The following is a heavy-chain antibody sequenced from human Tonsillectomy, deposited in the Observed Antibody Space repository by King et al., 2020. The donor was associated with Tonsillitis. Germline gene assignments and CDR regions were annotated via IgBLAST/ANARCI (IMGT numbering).Heavy chain of an antibody. CDR3: ARADDFWSGYYGY. V-gene: IGHV1-2*02. CDR2: INPNSGGT. J-gene: IGHJ4*02. D-gene: IGHD3-3*01. Sequence: QLVQSGAEVKKPGASVKVSCKASGYTFTGYYMHLVRQAPGQGLEWMGWINPNSGGTNYAQKFQGRVTMTTDTSISTAYMELSRLRSDDTAVYYCARADDFWSGYYGYWGQGTLVTVSS. CDR1: GYTFTGYY.